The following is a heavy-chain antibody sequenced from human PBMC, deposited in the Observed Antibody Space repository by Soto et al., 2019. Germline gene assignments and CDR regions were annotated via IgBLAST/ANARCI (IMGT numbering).Heavy chain of an antibody. CDR3: ARDVGYCTHEECPFDC. Sequence: PGGSLRLSCAASGLTFSSYWMSWVRQAPGKGLEWVANIKQDGSEKYYVDSVKGRFTISRDNANNSLFLQMSSLRAEDTAMYYCARDVGYCTHEECPFDCWGQGALVTVSS. J-gene: IGHJ4*02. CDR2: IKQDGSEK. CDR1: GLTFSSYW. V-gene: IGHV3-7*01. D-gene: IGHD2-2*03.